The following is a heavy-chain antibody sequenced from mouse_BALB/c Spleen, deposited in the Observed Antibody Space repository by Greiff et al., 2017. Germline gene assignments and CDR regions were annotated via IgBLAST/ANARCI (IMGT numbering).Heavy chain of an antibody. CDR2: INPSTGYT. CDR1: GYTFTSYW. V-gene: IGHV1-7*01. J-gene: IGHJ1*01. D-gene: IGHD4-1*02. CDR3: ARSRNWDEYFDV. Sequence: QVQLQQSGAELAKPGASVKMSCKASGYTFTSYWMHWVKQRPGQGLEWIGYINPSTGYTEYNQKFKDKATLTADKSSSTAYMQLSSLTSEDSAVYYCARSRNWDEYFDVWGAGTTVTVSS.